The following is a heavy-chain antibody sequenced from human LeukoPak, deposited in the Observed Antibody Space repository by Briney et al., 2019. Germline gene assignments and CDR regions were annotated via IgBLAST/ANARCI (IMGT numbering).Heavy chain of an antibody. J-gene: IGHJ4*02. Sequence: ASVTVSCKASGDTFTSYYMHWVRQAPGQWLEWMGLINPSGGSTGYAQKFQGRVTMTRDTSTRTVYMELSSLRSEDTAVYYCARAPDSSSWYSGDYFDYWGQGTLVTVSS. CDR2: INPSGGST. V-gene: IGHV1-46*01. CDR3: ARAPDSSSWYSGDYFDY. D-gene: IGHD6-13*01. CDR1: GDTFTSYY.